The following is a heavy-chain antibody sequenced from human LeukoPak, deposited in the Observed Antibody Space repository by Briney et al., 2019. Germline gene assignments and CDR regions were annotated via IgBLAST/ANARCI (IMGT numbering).Heavy chain of an antibody. V-gene: IGHV1-2*02. D-gene: IGHD2-2*01. CDR3: ARLGYCSSTSCYYYGMDV. CDR1: GYTFTGYY. J-gene: IGHJ6*02. Sequence: GASVNVSCKASGYTFTGYYMHWVRQAPGQGLEWMGWINPNSGGTNYAQKFQGRGTMTRDTSISTAYMELSGLRSDDTAVYYCARLGYCSSTSCYYYGMDVWGQGTTVTVSS. CDR2: INPNSGGT.